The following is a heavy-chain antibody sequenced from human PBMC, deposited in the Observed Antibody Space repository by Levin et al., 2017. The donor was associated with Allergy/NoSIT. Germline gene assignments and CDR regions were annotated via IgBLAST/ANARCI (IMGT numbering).Heavy chain of an antibody. J-gene: IGHJ4*02. CDR1: GFTFSTYA. CDR3: AKGGISTAGGIDS. D-gene: IGHD2/OR15-2a*01. Sequence: LGESLKISCAASGFTFSTYAMTWVRQAPGKGLAWVSSIGTGGSTHYADSVKGRFTISRDNSKSTVYLQLNSLRAEDTAIYYCAKGGISTAGGIDSWGQGTLVTVSS. V-gene: IGHV3-23*01. CDR2: IGTGGST.